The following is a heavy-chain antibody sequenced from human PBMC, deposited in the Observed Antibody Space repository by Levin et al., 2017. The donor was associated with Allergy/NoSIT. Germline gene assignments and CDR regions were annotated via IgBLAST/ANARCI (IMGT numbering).Heavy chain of an antibody. CDR3: AKSIDSSRYRYYFGY. Sequence: PSETLSLTCSVSGASTSSYYWSWIRQPPGKGLEWIGDIYHSGDTDYNPSLKSRVTISIDTSKNEFSLKLSSVTAADTAIYFCAKSIDSSRYRYYFGYWGQGILVTVSS. CDR1: GASTSSYY. CDR2: IYHSGDT. V-gene: IGHV4-59*12. D-gene: IGHD3-22*01. J-gene: IGHJ4*02.